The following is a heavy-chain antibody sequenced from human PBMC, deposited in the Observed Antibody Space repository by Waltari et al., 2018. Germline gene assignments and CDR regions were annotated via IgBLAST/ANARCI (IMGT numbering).Heavy chain of an antibody. D-gene: IGHD3-3*01. CDR1: RGSRSGYH. CDR2: INDSGRT. J-gene: IGHJ6*03. V-gene: IGHV4-34*02. CDR3: ARVFGYYYYYMDV. Sequence: QVQLQQWGAGLLKPSETLSLTCDVSRGSRSGYHWTWIRQPPGKGLEWIGEINDSGRTTYNPSLESRVTVSIDTANNQFSLRVRSVTAADTAVYYCARVFGYYYYYMDVWGKGTTVTISS.